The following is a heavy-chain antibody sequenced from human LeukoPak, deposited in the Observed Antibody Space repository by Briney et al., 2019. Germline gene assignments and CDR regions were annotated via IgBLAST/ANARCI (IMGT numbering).Heavy chain of an antibody. D-gene: IGHD2-2*01. V-gene: IGHV4-4*07. CDR1: VRSISSYY. J-gene: IGHJ4*02. Sequence: PSETLSLTCTVSVRSISSYYWSWIRQPAGKGLEWIGRIYTSGSTNYNPSLKSRVTMSVDTSKNQFSLKLSSVTAADTAVYYCARDRCSSTSCRSRDYWGQGTLVTVSS. CDR2: IYTSGST. CDR3: ARDRCSSTSCRSRDY.